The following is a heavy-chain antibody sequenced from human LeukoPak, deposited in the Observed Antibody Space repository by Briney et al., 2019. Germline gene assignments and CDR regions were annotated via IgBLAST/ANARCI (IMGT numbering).Heavy chain of an antibody. CDR1: GYTFTGYY. J-gene: IGHJ5*02. D-gene: IGHD2-2*01. Sequence: ASVKVSCKASGYTFTGYYMHWVRQAPGQGLEWMGWINPNSGGTNYAQKFQGRVTMTRDTSISTAYMELSRLRSDDTAVYYCARDHLRQYQPLVRMGYNWFDPWGQGTLVTVSS. V-gene: IGHV1-2*02. CDR2: INPNSGGT. CDR3: ARDHLRQYQPLVRMGYNWFDP.